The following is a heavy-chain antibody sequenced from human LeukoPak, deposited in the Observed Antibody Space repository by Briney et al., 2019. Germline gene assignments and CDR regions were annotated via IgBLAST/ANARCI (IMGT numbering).Heavy chain of an antibody. CDR1: GFTVSSNY. J-gene: IGHJ6*02. D-gene: IGHD4-17*01. CDR3: ARDLHGDYFPYYYYYGMDV. Sequence: GGSLRLSCAASGFTVSSNYMSWVRQAPGKGLEWVSVIYSGGSTYYADSVKGRFTISRDNSKNTLYLQMNSLRAEDTAVYYCARDLHGDYFPYYYYYGMDVWGQGTTVTVSS. CDR2: IYSGGST. V-gene: IGHV3-66*01.